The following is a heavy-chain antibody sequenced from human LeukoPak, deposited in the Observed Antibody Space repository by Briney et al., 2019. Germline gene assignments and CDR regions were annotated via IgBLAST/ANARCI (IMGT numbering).Heavy chain of an antibody. Sequence: PGGSLRLSCAASGFTFHDYGMTWVRQGPGKGLEWVSGISWNGGRTGYADSVKGRFTISRDNSKNSLYLQMNSLRAEDTALYYCAKEGYCSGGSCPGRSRYYYYYMDVWGKGTTVTVSS. D-gene: IGHD2-15*01. V-gene: IGHV3-20*04. CDR2: ISWNGGRT. CDR3: AKEGYCSGGSCPGRSRYYYYYMDV. CDR1: GFTFHDYG. J-gene: IGHJ6*03.